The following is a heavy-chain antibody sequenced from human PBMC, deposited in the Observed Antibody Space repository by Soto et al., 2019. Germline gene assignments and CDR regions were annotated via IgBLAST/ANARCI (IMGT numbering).Heavy chain of an antibody. CDR2: IYYSGST. CDR3: ARGGVGYYYYYMDV. CDR1: GVSISSGGYY. V-gene: IGHV4-31*03. D-gene: IGHD2-8*02. Sequence: SETLSLTCTVSGVSISSGGYYWSWIRQHPGKGLEWIGYIYYSGSTYYNPSLKSRVTISVDTSKNQFSLKLSSVTAADTAVYYCARGGVGYYYYYMDVWGKGTTVTVSS. J-gene: IGHJ6*03.